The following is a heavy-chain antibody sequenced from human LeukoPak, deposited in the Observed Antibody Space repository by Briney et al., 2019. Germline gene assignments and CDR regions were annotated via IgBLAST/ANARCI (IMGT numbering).Heavy chain of an antibody. J-gene: IGHJ4*02. CDR3: AKATRPYYYGSGSYSN. V-gene: IGHV3-23*01. D-gene: IGHD3-10*01. CDR2: ISGSGGST. Sequence: GGSLRLSCAASGFTFSSYAMSWVRQAPGKGLERVSAISGSGGSTYYADSVKGRFTISRDNSKNTLYLQMNSLRAEDTAVYYCAKATRPYYYGSGSYSNWGQGTLVTVSS. CDR1: GFTFSSYA.